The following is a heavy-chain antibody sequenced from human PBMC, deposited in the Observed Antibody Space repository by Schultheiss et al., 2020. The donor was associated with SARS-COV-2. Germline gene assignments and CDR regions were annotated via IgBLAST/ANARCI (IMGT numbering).Heavy chain of an antibody. D-gene: IGHD1-26*01. CDR1: GFTFSSYG. V-gene: IGHV3-30*02. CDR3: AKDRGGSGSAALFDI. Sequence: GESLKISCAASGFTFSSYGMHWVRQAPGKGLEWVAFIRYDGSNKYYADSVKGRFTISRDNSKNTLYLQMNSLRAEDTAVYYCAKDRGGSGSAALFDIWGQGTMVTVSS. J-gene: IGHJ3*02. CDR2: IRYDGSNK.